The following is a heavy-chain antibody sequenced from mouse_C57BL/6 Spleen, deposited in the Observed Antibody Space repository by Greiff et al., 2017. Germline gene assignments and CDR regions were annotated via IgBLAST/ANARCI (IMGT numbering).Heavy chain of an antibody. CDR3: AREGSNYESNEV. Sequence: QVQLQQSGAELVRPGSSVKLSCKASGYTFTSYWMHWVKQRPIQGLEWIGNIDPSDSETHYNQKFKDKATLTVDKSSSTAYMQLSSLTSEDSAVYYCAREGSNYESNEVWGTGTTVTVSS. CDR2: IDPSDSET. J-gene: IGHJ1*03. D-gene: IGHD2-5*01. CDR1: GYTFTSYW. V-gene: IGHV1-52*01.